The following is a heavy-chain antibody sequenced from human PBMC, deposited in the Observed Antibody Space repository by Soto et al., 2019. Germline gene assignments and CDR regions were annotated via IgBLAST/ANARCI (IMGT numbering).Heavy chain of an antibody. CDR3: ARDAIYDGSGYYGSYFAY. Sequence: QVQLVESGGGVVQPGRSLRLSCAASAFTFRSYAMHWVRQAPGKGLEWVAVISYDGTYKYYADSVKGRFTISRDNSKNTLYLQMSILRPEDTAVYYCARDAIYDGSGYYGSYFAYWGQGSLVTVSS. CDR1: AFTFRSYA. J-gene: IGHJ4*02. V-gene: IGHV3-30-3*01. CDR2: ISYDGTYK. D-gene: IGHD3-22*01.